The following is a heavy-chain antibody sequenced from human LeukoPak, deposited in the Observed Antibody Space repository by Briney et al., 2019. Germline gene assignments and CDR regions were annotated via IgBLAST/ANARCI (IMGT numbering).Heavy chain of an antibody. CDR2: IYHSGIT. V-gene: IGHV4-34*01. D-gene: IGHD1-26*01. J-gene: IGHJ5*02. CDR3: VRWDFDLRAGGSFDT. CDR1: GGSFSGYS. Sequence: SQTLSLTCAVYGGSFSGYSWTCIPQSPGKGLEWSGEIYHSGITNYNPSLKSRVTISVDTSKIHFSLKLTSVTAADTAVYYCVRWDFDLRAGGSFDTWGQGTLVTVSS.